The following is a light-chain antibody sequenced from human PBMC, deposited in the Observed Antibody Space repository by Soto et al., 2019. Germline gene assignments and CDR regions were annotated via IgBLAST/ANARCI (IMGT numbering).Light chain of an antibody. CDR2: DVS. CDR3: SSYTATRTVV. CDR1: SSDVGGYNH. J-gene: IGLJ3*02. Sequence: QSALTQPASVSGSPGQSITIACTGTSSDVGGYNHVSWYQVHPGKAPRLVIYDVSIRPPAVSDRCSGSTSGNTTSLTTSGLRAEDEADYYCSSYTATRTVVFGGGTKLTVL. V-gene: IGLV2-14*03.